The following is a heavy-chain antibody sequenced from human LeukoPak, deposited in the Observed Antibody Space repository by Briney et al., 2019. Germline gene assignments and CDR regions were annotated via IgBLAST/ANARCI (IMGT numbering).Heavy chain of an antibody. V-gene: IGHV3-23*01. CDR1: GFTFNNYA. J-gene: IGHJ4*02. CDR2: ISGSGGT. Sequence: GGSLRLSCAASGFTFNNYAMNWVRQAPGKGLEWVSAISGSGGTYYADSVKGRFIISRDNSKNTLYLQMNSLRAEDTAIYYCAKHPSVGNFEYWGQGTLVTVSS. CDR3: AKHPSVGNFEY. D-gene: IGHD4-23*01.